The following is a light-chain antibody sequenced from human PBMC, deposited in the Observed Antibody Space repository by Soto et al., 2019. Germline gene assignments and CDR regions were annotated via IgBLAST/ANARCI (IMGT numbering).Light chain of an antibody. Sequence: EIMVAQSPATGSLSRMEIGRACVRATQTIGNKLAWYLQRPGQAPRLLMYGASTRATDIPARFSGSGSGTEFTLTITGLQSEDFAVYYCQQGSSWPTFGQGTKVDI. V-gene: IGKV3-15*01. J-gene: IGKJ1*01. CDR2: GAS. CDR3: QQGSSWPT. CDR1: QTIGNK.